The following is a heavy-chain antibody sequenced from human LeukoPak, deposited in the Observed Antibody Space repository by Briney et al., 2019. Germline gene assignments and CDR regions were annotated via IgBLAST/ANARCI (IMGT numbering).Heavy chain of an antibody. J-gene: IGHJ1*01. Sequence: GESLKISCKGSGYTFTSFWIGWVRQMPGKGLEWMGIIYPGDSETRYSPSFQGQVTISADKSITTAYLQWSSLEASDTAMYYCARAGSGGYDYQYFQHWGQGTLVTVSS. CDR1: GYTFTSFW. CDR2: IYPGDSET. D-gene: IGHD5-12*01. V-gene: IGHV5-51*01. CDR3: ARAGSGGYDYQYFQH.